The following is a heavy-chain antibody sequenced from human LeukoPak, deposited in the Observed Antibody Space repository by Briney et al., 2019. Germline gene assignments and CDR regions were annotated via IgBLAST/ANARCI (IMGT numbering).Heavy chain of an antibody. Sequence: GGSLRLSCEASGFTFGTYGMTWVRQAPGKGLEWVSGITGSSTWTYYADSVRGRFTTSRDNSKNTLHLQMNNLPADATAIYYCARELVSLGTGYFDLWGRGTLVTVSS. D-gene: IGHD7-27*01. CDR2: ITGSSTWT. V-gene: IGHV3-23*01. J-gene: IGHJ2*01. CDR3: ARELVSLGTGYFDL. CDR1: GFTFGTYG.